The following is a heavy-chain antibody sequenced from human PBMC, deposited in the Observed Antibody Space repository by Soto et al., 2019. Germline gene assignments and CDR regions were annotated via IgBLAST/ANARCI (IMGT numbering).Heavy chain of an antibody. CDR2: IIPLLGTA. CDR1: EGTFTSYS. Sequence: GASVKVSCKASEGTFTSYSITWVRQAPGQRLEWMGEIIPLLGTANYAQKFQGRVTITGDKSTSTIYMGLSSLRSDDTAVYYCARDPGGIFGYMDGWGQGTTVTVSS. CDR3: ARDPGGIFGYMDG. D-gene: IGHD3-3*02. J-gene: IGHJ6*02. V-gene: IGHV1-69*08.